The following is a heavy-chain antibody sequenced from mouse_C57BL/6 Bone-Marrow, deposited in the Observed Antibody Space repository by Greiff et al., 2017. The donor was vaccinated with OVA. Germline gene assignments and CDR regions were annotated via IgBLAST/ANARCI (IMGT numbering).Heavy chain of an antibody. D-gene: IGHD1-1*01. V-gene: IGHV1-55*01. J-gene: IGHJ4*01. CDR1: GYTFTSYW. CDR2: IYPGSGST. Sequence: QVQLQQPGAELVKPGASVKMSCKASGYTFTSYWITWVKQRPGQGLEWIGDIYPGSGSTNYNEKFKSKATLTVDTSSSTAYMQLSSLTSEDSAVYYWARLITTVGEDYAMGYWGQGTSVTVSS. CDR3: ARLITTVGEDYAMGY.